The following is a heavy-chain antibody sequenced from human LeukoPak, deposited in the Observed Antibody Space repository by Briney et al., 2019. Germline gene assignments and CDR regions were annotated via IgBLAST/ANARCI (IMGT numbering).Heavy chain of an antibody. J-gene: IGHJ4*02. CDR2: IRGRGSST. Sequence: GGSLRLSCAASGFTFSSYAMSWVRQAPGKGLYWVSTIRGRGSSTYYADSVKGRFTISRDNSKNTLYLQMNSLRAEDTAVYYCANSDILITLGVDWGQGTLVTVSS. CDR3: ANSDILITLGVD. V-gene: IGHV3-23*01. CDR1: GFTFSSYA. D-gene: IGHD3-16*01.